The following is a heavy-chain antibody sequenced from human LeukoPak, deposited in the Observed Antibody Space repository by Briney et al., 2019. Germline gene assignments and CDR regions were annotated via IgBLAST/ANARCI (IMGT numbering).Heavy chain of an antibody. CDR2: INPNSGGT. V-gene: IGHV1-2*02. Sequence: ASVKVSCKASGYTFTNYYMHWVRQAPGQGLEWMGWINPNSGGTNYAQKFQGRVTMTRDTSISTAYMELSRLRSDGTAVYYCAREDIVVGEPHDYWGQGTLVTVSS. CDR1: GYTFTNYY. J-gene: IGHJ4*02. CDR3: AREDIVVGEPHDY. D-gene: IGHD2-2*01.